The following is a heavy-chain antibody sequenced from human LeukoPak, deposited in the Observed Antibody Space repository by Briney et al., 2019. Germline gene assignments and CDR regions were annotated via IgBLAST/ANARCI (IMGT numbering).Heavy chain of an antibody. CDR1: GGSFSGYY. CDR3: ARGFDAGYCSGGSCHTDAFDI. CDR2: INHSGST. V-gene: IGHV4-34*01. J-gene: IGHJ3*02. Sequence: SETLSLTCAVYGGSFSGYYWSWIRQPPGKGLEWIGEINHSGSTNYNPSLKSRVTISVDTSKYQFSLKLSSVTAADTAVYYCARGFDAGYCSGGSCHTDAFDIWGQGTMVTVSS. D-gene: IGHD2-15*01.